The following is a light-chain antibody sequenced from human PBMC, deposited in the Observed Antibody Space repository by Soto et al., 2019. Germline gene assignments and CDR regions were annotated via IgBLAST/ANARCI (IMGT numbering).Light chain of an antibody. Sequence: EILMTQSPAPLSVSPGERVTLSCRASQSFSSNLAWYQHKPGQAPRLLIYGASTTATDVPPRFSGSGSGTEFTLTISNLQSEDFAVYYCQQYNDWPRTFGQGTRLEIK. CDR1: QSFSSN. CDR3: QQYNDWPRT. V-gene: IGKV3-15*01. J-gene: IGKJ5*01. CDR2: GAS.